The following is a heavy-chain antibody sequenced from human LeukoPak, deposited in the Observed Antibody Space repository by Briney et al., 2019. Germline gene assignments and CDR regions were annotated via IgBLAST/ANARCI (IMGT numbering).Heavy chain of an antibody. D-gene: IGHD6-13*01. CDR3: AGSIAAARFDL. Sequence: PGGSLRLSCAASGFTLSSYWMQWVRQAPGKGLVCVSLINCHRIHTIYRDSVHGRFTLSRDNPKNSLYLQMNSLRAEDTAVYYCAGSIAAARFDLWGQGTLVTVSS. CDR1: GFTLSSYW. V-gene: IGHV3-74*01. J-gene: IGHJ5*02. CDR2: INCHRIHT.